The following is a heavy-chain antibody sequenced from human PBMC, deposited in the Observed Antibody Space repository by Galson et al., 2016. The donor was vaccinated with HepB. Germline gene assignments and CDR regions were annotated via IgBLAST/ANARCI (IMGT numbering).Heavy chain of an antibody. D-gene: IGHD3-3*01. CDR1: GGSISSSNW. V-gene: IGHV4-4*02. Sequence: ENLSLTCAVSGGSISSSNWWRWVRQLPGKGLGWIGEIFHTGGTNYNPSFKSRVTISVDKAKNQLSLKLTSVTAAYTAVYYFVRSTDFWRLGYCGQGSRITGSS. CDR3: VRSTDFWRLGY. J-gene: IGHJ4*02. CDR2: IFHTGGT.